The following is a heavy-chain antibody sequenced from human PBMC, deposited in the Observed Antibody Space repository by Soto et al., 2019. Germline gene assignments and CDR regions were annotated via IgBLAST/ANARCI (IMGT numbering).Heavy chain of an antibody. CDR3: AKDLSDGGWYSNFDY. D-gene: IGHD6-19*01. V-gene: IGHV3-30*18. CDR2: ISYDGSNK. J-gene: IGHJ4*02. CDR1: GFTFSSYG. Sequence: GGSLRLSCAASGFTFSSYGMHWVRQAPGKGLEWVAVISYDGSNKYYADSVKGRFTISRDNSKNTLYLQMNSLRAEDTAVYYCAKDLSDGGWYSNFDYWGQGTLVTVSS.